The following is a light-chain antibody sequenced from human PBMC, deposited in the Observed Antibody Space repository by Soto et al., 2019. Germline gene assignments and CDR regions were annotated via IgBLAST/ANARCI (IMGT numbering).Light chain of an antibody. CDR2: DAS. CDR3: QQRSSWPLT. Sequence: EIVLTQSPATLSLSPGETATLSCRASQSVSSSLAWYQQKPGQTPRLLIYDASNRATRIPAGFSGSGSGTDFTLPVSSLEPEDFAGYYCQQRSSWPLTFGGGTKVEIK. J-gene: IGKJ4*01. V-gene: IGKV3-11*01. CDR1: QSVSSS.